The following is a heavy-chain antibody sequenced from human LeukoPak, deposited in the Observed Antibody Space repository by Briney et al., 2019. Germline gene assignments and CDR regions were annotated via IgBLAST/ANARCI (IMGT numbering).Heavy chain of an antibody. CDR3: ARDIDSDYYDSSGYYDY. CDR1: GGSISSGDYY. CDR2: IYYSGST. V-gene: IGHV4-30-4*08. D-gene: IGHD3-22*01. Sequence: PSQTLSLTCTVSGGSISSGDYYWSWIRQPPGKGLAWIGYIYYSGSTYYNPSLKSRVTISVDTSKNQFSLKLSSVTAADTAVYYCARDIDSDYYDSSGYYDYWGQGTLVTVSS. J-gene: IGHJ4*02.